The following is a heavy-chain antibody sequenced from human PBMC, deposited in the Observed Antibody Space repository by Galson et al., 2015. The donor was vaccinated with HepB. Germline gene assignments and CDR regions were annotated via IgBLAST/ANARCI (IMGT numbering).Heavy chain of an antibody. D-gene: IGHD3-22*01. CDR1: GFTFSSYW. Sequence: SLRLSCAASGFTFSSYWMSWVRQAPGKGLEWVANIKQDGSEKYYVDSVKGRFTISRDNAKNSLYLQMNSLRAEDTAVYYCARDLIDYYDSSGYYYGTSFDYWGQGTLVTVSS. CDR2: IKQDGSEK. V-gene: IGHV3-7*03. J-gene: IGHJ4*02. CDR3: ARDLIDYYDSSGYYYGTSFDY.